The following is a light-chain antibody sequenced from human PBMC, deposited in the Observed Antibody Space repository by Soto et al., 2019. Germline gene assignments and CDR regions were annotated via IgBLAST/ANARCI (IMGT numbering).Light chain of an antibody. CDR1: SSNIGAGYD. V-gene: IGLV1-40*01. CDR2: GTT. CDR3: QSYDRSLSGWV. J-gene: IGLJ3*02. Sequence: QSVLTQPPSVSGAPGQRVTISCTGSSSNIGAGYDVHWYQQLPGTAPKLLIYGTTVRSSGVPDRFSGSRSGTSPSLAITGLQAEDEAVYYCQSYDRSLSGWVFGGGTKVTVL.